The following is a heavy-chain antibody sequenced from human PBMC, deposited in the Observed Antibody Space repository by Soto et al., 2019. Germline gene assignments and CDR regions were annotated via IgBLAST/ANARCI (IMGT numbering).Heavy chain of an antibody. CDR3: ARGLYSGSYYYYYGMDV. V-gene: IGHV1-3*01. D-gene: IGHD1-26*01. CDR2: INAGNGNT. J-gene: IGHJ6*02. CDR1: GYTFTSYA. Sequence: ASVKVSCKASGYTFTSYAMHWVRQAPGQRLEWMGWINAGNGNTKYSQKFQGRVTITRDTSASTAYMELSSLRSEDTAVYYCARGLYSGSYYYYYGMDVWGQGTTVTVSS.